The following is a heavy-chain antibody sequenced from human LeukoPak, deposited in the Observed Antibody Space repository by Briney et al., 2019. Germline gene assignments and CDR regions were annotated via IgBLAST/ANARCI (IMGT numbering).Heavy chain of an antibody. CDR3: ASHWAQQVVSDY. J-gene: IGHJ4*02. CDR1: GFTFSSYS. CDR2: ISSSSSYI. Sequence: PGGSLRLSCAASGFTFSSYSMNWVRQAPGKGLEWVSSISSSSSYIYYADSVKGRFTISRDNAKNSLYLQMSSLRAEDTAIYYCASHWAQQVVSDYWGQGTLVTVSS. V-gene: IGHV3-21*01. D-gene: IGHD6-13*01.